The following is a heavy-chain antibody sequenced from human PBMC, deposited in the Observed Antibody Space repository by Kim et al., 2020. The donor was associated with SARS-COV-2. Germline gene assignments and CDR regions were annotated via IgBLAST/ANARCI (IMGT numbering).Heavy chain of an antibody. CDR3: GRAKGGDY. CDR2: IKQDGSEK. V-gene: IGHV3-7*03. CDR1: GFSFSNYW. J-gene: IGHJ4*02. Sequence: GGSLRLSCAASGFSFSNYWMSWVRQAPGKGLEWVANIKQDGSEKYYVDSVKGRFTISRDNAKNSLYLQMNSLRVEATAVYYCGRAKGGDYWGQGTLVTVS.